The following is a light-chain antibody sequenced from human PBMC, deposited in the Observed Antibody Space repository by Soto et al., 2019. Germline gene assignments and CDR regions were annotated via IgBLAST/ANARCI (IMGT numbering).Light chain of an antibody. CDR3: QHYDNLPYT. CDR1: QDISNY. V-gene: IGKV1-33*01. J-gene: IGKJ2*01. CDR2: EAS. Sequence: DIQMTQSPSSLSASVGDRVTITCQASQDISNYLSWFQHKPGKPPKLLIYEASSLQTGVPSRFSGSGSGTHFTFTISSPQPEDIATYYCQHYDNLPYTFGQGTKLEIK.